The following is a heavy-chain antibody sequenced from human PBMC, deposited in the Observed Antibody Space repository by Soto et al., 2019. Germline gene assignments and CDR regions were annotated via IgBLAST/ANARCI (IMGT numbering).Heavy chain of an antibody. Sequence: EVQLLEAGGGLVQPGGSLRLSCAASGFSFRDYGMSWVRQAPGKGLEWLSAIIGNGDTAYYADSVGGRFTISRDNSKNTLYLQLNDLGAEDTAIYYCDKDYDYCDSLPFDCWGQGTLVTVSS. D-gene: IGHD4-17*01. J-gene: IGHJ4*02. V-gene: IGHV3-23*01. CDR1: GFSFRDYG. CDR2: IIGNGDTA. CDR3: DKDYDYCDSLPFDC.